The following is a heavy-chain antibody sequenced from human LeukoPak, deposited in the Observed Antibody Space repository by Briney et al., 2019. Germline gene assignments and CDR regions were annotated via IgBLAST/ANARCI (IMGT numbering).Heavy chain of an antibody. J-gene: IGHJ4*02. V-gene: IGHV4-39*07. D-gene: IGHD1-26*01. CDR2: IYYSGST. CDR3: ARSPPGEWELLDGGDFDY. CDR1: GGSISSGSYY. Sequence: PSETLSLTCTVSGGSISSGSYYWGWIRQPPGKGLEWIGSIYYSGSTYYNPSLKSRVTISVDTSKNQFSLKLSSVTAADTAVYYCARSPPGEWELLDGGDFDYWGQGTLVTVSS.